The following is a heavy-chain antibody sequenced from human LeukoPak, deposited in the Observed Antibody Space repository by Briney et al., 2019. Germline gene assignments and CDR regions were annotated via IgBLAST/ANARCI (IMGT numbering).Heavy chain of an antibody. Sequence: GSLILSCAASGLTFSNAWMSWVRQAPGQGLEWVARIKSKTDGETTDYAAPVKGRFTISRDDSKNTLYLQMNSLKTEDTAVYYCTTDYYDYVWGSYRPDYWGQGTLVTVSS. CDR1: GLTFSNAW. V-gene: IGHV3-15*01. J-gene: IGHJ4*02. CDR2: IKSKTDGETT. D-gene: IGHD3-16*02. CDR3: TTDYYDYVWGSYRPDY.